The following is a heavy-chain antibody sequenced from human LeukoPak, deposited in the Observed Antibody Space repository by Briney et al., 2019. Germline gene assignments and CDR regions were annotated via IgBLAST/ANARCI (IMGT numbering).Heavy chain of an antibody. D-gene: IGHD1-26*01. V-gene: IGHV4-61*02. CDR3: ARDRKWELQVYFDY. Sequence: SQTLPLTFLVTGDSNNSCPYHWRWPRQSAGKGLEWLGRINTSGSTNYNPSLKSRVTISVDTSKNQFSLKLSSVTAADTAVYYCARDRKWELQVYFDYWGQGTLVTVSS. CDR1: GDSNNSCPYH. J-gene: IGHJ4*02. CDR2: INTSGST.